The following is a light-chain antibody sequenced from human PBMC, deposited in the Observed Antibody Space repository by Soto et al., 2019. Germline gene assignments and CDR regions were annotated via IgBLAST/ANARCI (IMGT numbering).Light chain of an antibody. CDR1: QSVSSGY. Sequence: EIVLTQSPGTLSLSPGEGATLSCRASQSVSSGYLAWYQQKPGQTPRLLIYSASSRATGISDRFSGSGSGTDFTLTISRLEPEDFAVYYCQQYGNSPYTFGQGTKVEI. V-gene: IGKV3-20*01. CDR3: QQYGNSPYT. J-gene: IGKJ2*01. CDR2: SAS.